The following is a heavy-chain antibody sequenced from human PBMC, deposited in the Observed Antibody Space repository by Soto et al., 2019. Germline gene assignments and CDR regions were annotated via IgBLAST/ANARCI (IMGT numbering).Heavy chain of an antibody. D-gene: IGHD3-16*01. Sequence: ETLSLTCAVYGGFLSESYWTWIRQPPGKGLEWIGEINHVGGTNYNPSLKSRVTMSVDTSQNQFSLRLISVTAADTAMYFCVRIRYQLPSSVLWLDPWGQGTPVNVSS. V-gene: IGHV4-34*01. CDR1: GGFLSESY. CDR3: VRIRYQLPSSVLWLDP. CDR2: INHVGGT. J-gene: IGHJ5*02.